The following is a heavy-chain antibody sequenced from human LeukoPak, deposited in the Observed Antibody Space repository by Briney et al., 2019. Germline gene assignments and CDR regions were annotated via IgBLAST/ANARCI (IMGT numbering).Heavy chain of an antibody. D-gene: IGHD5-18*01. CDR1: GFTFSSYI. J-gene: IGHJ4*02. Sequence: GGSLRLSCAASGFTFSSYIMTWVRQAPGKGLEWVGHMKSKAHGGTSEYAAPVKGRFTISGDDSKNTVYLQMNSLQTEDTAVYYCTTKFGFSYGIDFWGQGTLVTVSS. V-gene: IGHV3-15*01. CDR2: MKSKAHGGTS. CDR3: TTKFGFSYGIDF.